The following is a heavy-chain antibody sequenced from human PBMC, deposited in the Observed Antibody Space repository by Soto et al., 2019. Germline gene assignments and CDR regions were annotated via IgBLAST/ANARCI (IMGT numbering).Heavy chain of an antibody. CDR3: ANHGGFDF. Sequence: EGQLLQSGGGLVQPGESLRLSCAASGFTFSSSGMSWVRQAPGKGLEWVSSISIRGDYRYYADSVKGRFTISRDNSKNTLYLQLSSLTAEDTALYYCANHGGFDFWGQGITVAGSS. J-gene: IGHJ3*01. V-gene: IGHV3-23*01. D-gene: IGHD4-17*01. CDR1: GFTFSSSG. CDR2: ISIRGDYR.